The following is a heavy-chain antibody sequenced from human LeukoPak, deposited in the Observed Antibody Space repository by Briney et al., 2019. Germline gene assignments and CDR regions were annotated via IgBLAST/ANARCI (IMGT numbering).Heavy chain of an antibody. J-gene: IGHJ4*02. Sequence: GGSLRLSCAASGFXFSSYGMHWVRQAPGKGLKWVAVISYDGSNKYYADSVRGRFTISRDNSKNTLFLQMDSVRVEDTAVYYCARQVEYSGYDYLDYWGQGTLVTVSS. CDR3: ARQVEYSGYDYLDY. D-gene: IGHD5-12*01. V-gene: IGHV3-30*03. CDR1: GFXFSSYG. CDR2: ISYDGSNK.